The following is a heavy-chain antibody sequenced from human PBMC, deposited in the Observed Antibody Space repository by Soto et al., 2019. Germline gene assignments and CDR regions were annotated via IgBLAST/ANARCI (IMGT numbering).Heavy chain of an antibody. J-gene: IGHJ6*02. Sequence: GGSLRLSCAASGFTFSSYGMHWVRQAPGKGLEWVAVIWYDGSNKYYADSVKGRFTISRDNSKNTLYLQMNSLRAEDTAVYYCARDPHPRTQDYYYGMDVWGQGTTVTVSS. CDR1: GFTFSSYG. V-gene: IGHV3-33*01. CDR2: IWYDGSNK. CDR3: ARDPHPRTQDYYYGMDV.